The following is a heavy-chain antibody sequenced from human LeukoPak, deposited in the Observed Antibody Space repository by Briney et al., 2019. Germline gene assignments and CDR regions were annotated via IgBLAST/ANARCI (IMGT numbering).Heavy chain of an antibody. D-gene: IGHD3-10*01. CDR2: ISAYNGNT. Sequence: ASVEVSCKASGYTFTSYGISWVRQAPGQGLEWMGWISAYNGNTNYAQKLQGRVTMTTDTSTSTAYMELRSLRSDDTAVYYCARSLYGSGSYYLDYWGQGTLVTVSS. J-gene: IGHJ4*02. CDR3: ARSLYGSGSYYLDY. V-gene: IGHV1-18*01. CDR1: GYTFTSYG.